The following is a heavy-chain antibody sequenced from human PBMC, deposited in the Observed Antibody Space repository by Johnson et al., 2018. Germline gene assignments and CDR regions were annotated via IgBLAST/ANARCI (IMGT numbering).Heavy chain of an antibody. CDR3: ASAQRNYYGSGSYYRGYYYYMDV. Sequence: QVQLVQSGAEVKKPGSSVKVSCKASGGTFSSYTISWVRQAPGQGLEWMGRIIPILGIANYAQKFQGRVTITADKSTSTAYMELSSLTSEDTAVYYCASAQRNYYGSGSYYRGYYYYMDVWGKGTKVTVSS. V-gene: IGHV1-69*02. CDR2: IIPILGIA. J-gene: IGHJ6*03. CDR1: GGTFSSYT. D-gene: IGHD3-10*01.